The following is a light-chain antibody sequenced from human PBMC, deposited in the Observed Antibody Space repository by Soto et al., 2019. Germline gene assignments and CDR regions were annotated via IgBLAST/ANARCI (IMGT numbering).Light chain of an antibody. J-gene: IGLJ2*01. Sequence: QSVLTQPPSASWSPGQSVAISGTGTNSDIGNYNFVSWYQQHPGKAPKLMIYEVNKRPSGVPDRFSGSKSGNTASLTVSGLQPEDEADYYCSSYAGSNNLLFGGGTQLTVL. CDR1: NSDIGNYNF. CDR2: EVN. CDR3: SSYAGSNNLL. V-gene: IGLV2-8*01.